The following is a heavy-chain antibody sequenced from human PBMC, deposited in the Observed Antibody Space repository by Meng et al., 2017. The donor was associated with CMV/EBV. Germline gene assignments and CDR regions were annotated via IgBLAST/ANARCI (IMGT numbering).Heavy chain of an antibody. Sequence: KASGDTCTSYYMHWGRQAPGQGLEWMGIINPSGGSTSYAQKFQGRVTMTRDTSTSTVYMELSSLRSEDTAVYYCARAISGLGGWFDPWGQGTLVTVSS. V-gene: IGHV1-46*01. D-gene: IGHD2-15*01. J-gene: IGHJ5*02. CDR2: INPSGGST. CDR3: ARAISGLGGWFDP. CDR1: GDTCTSYY.